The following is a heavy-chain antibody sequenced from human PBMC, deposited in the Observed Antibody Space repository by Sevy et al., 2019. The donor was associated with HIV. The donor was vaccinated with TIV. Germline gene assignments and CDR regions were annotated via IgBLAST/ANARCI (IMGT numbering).Heavy chain of an antibody. Sequence: SETLSLTCSVSGGSISSNDYYWSWIRQPPGKGLEWVGDISYSGTTYYNPSLKSRVTISVDASKNQFFLKLTSVTAADTAVYYCARGGYDYVWGSYRYYYFDYWGQGTLVTVSS. V-gene: IGHV4-30-4*01. CDR3: ARGGYDYVWGSYRYYYFDY. CDR2: ISYSGTT. CDR1: GGSISSNDYY. J-gene: IGHJ4*02. D-gene: IGHD3-16*02.